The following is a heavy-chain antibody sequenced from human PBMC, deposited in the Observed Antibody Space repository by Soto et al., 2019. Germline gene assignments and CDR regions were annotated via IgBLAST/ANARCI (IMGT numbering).Heavy chain of an antibody. D-gene: IGHD3-22*01. CDR2: INPNSGGT. CDR3: ANWSGDSSGYLIPAFDI. J-gene: IGHJ3*02. V-gene: IGHV1-2*02. Sequence: ASVKVSCKASGYTFTGYYMHWVRQAPGQGLEWMGWINPNSGGTNYAQKFQGRVTMTRDTSISTAYMELSRLRSDDTAVYYCANWSGDSSGYLIPAFDIWGQGTMVTVSS. CDR1: GYTFTGYY.